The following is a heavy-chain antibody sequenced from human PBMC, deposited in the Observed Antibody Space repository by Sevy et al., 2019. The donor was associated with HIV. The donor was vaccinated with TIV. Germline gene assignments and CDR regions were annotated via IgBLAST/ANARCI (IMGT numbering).Heavy chain of an antibody. D-gene: IGHD3-3*01. V-gene: IGHV4-39*01. Sequence: KQSQTLSLTCTVSGGSISSSSYYWGWIRQPPGKGLEWIGSIYYSGSTYYNPSLKSRVTISVDTSKNQFSLKLSSVTAADTAVYYCARHVPITIFGVATDYWGQGTLVTVSS. J-gene: IGHJ4*02. CDR2: IYYSGST. CDR1: GGSISSSSYY. CDR3: ARHVPITIFGVATDY.